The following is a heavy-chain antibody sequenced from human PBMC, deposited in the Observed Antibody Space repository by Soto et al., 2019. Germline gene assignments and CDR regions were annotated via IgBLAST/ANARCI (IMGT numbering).Heavy chain of an antibody. Sequence: PSVKVSCKASGYTFTSYYMHWVRQAPGQGLEWTGIINPSGGSTSYAQKFQGRVTMTRDTSTSTVYMELSSLRSEDTAVYYCARDSIAAAGTPPTYYYYGMDVWGQGTTVTVSS. CDR2: INPSGGST. CDR3: ARDSIAAAGTPPTYYYYGMDV. D-gene: IGHD6-13*01. J-gene: IGHJ6*02. V-gene: IGHV1-46*01. CDR1: GYTFTSYY.